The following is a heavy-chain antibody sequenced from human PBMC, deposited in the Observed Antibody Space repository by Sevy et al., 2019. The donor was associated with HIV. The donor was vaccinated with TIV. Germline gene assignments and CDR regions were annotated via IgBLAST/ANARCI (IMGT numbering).Heavy chain of an antibody. CDR2: ISAYNGNK. V-gene: IGHV1-18*01. D-gene: IGHD3-10*01. J-gene: IGHJ3*02. Sequence: ASVKVSCKASGYTFTSYGISWVRQAPGQGLEWMGWISAYNGNKNYAQKLQGRVTMTTDTSTSTAYMELRRLRSDDTAVYYCARDRVSMVRGRYNDAFDIWGQGTMVTVSS. CDR1: GYTFTSYG. CDR3: ARDRVSMVRGRYNDAFDI.